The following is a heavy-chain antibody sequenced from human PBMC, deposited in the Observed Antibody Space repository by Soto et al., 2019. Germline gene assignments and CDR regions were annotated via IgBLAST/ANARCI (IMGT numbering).Heavy chain of an antibody. J-gene: IGHJ4*02. V-gene: IGHV3-7*01. CDR3: SRDVVVGAKALNY. D-gene: IGHD2-15*01. CDR1: GFTFNNYG. CDR2: IKEDGSEK. Sequence: PGGSLRLSCVVSGFTFNNYGINWVRQAPGKGLEWVANIKEDGSEKHYVDSVKGRFTISRDNAKNSLYLQMNSLRVEDTAVYFCSRDVVVGAKALNYWGQGALVTVSS.